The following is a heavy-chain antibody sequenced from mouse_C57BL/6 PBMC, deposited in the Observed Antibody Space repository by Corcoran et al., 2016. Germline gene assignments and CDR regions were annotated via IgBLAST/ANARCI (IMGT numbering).Heavy chain of an antibody. D-gene: IGHD2-3*01. V-gene: IGHV9-3*01. Sequence: QIQLVQSGPELKKPGETVKISCKASGYTFTTYGMSWVKQAPGKGLKWMGWINTYSGVPTYADDFKGRFAFSLETSASTAYLQINNLKNEDTATYFCARCDDGSYYFDYCGQGTTLTVSS. CDR3: ARCDDGSYYFDY. CDR1: GYTFTTYG. J-gene: IGHJ2*01. CDR2: INTYSGVP.